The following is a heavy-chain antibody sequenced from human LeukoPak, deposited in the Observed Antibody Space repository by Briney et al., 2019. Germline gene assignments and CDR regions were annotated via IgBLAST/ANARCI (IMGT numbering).Heavy chain of an antibody. CDR2: ISYDGSNK. D-gene: IGHD2-2*01. Sequence: GGSLRLSCAASGFTFSAYDMHWVRQAPGKGLEGVAVISYDGSNKYYADSVKGRFTISRDNSKNTLYLQMNSLRAEDTAVYYCARDPRTSSCYFFDYWGQGTLVTVSS. J-gene: IGHJ4*02. V-gene: IGHV3-30*06. CDR1: GFTFSAYD. CDR3: ARDPRTSSCYFFDY.